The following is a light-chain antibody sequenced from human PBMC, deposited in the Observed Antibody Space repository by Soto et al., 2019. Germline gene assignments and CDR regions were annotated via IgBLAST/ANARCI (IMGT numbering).Light chain of an antibody. CDR3: QSYDSSLSGYV. CDR2: GNS. Sequence: QSVLTQPPSVSGAPGQRVTISCPGSSSNIGAGYDVHWYQQLPGTAPKLLIYGNSNRPSGVPDRFSGSKSGTSASLAITGLQAEDEADYYCQSYDSSLSGYVFGTGTKV. CDR1: SSNIGAGYD. J-gene: IGLJ1*01. V-gene: IGLV1-40*01.